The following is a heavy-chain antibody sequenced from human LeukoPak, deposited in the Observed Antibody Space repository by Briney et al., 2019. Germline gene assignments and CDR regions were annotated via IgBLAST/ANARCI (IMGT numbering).Heavy chain of an antibody. CDR2: IYTSGST. CDR1: GGSISSYY. D-gene: IGHD2-15*01. Sequence: SETLSVTCTVSGGSISSYYWSWIRQPAGKGLEWIGRIYTSGSTNYNPSLKSRVTMSVDTSKNQFSLKLSSVTAADTAVYYCATDLVGIDAFDIWGQGTMVTVSS. V-gene: IGHV4-4*07. J-gene: IGHJ3*02. CDR3: ATDLVGIDAFDI.